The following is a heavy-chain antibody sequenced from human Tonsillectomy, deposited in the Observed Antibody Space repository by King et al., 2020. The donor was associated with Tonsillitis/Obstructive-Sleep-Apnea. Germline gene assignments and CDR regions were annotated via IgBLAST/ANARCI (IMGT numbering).Heavy chain of an antibody. V-gene: IGHV1-24*01. Sequence: QLVQSGAEVKKPGASVRVSCKVSGYTLNQLSVHWVRQAPGKGLEWMGGLDPEEGETVYEEKFQVRFTMTEESPADTAYMELSSLPPDDTAVYYCTTFLYASSSETFDYWGQGTLVTVTS. CDR2: LDPEEGET. CDR1: GYTLNQLS. J-gene: IGHJ4*02. CDR3: TTFLYASSSETFDY. D-gene: IGHD2/OR15-2a*01.